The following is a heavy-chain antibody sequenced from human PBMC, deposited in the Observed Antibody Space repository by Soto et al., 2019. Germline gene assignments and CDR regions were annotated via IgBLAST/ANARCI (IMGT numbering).Heavy chain of an antibody. V-gene: IGHV4-59*12. CDR3: ARDKITGLFDY. J-gene: IGHJ4*02. Sequence: PSETLSLTCTVDSISTYYWNWIRQTPGKGLEWIGYIYYLGRTNYNRSLKSRVTISVDTSKNQFSLKLTSVTAADTAVYYCARDKITGLFDYWGQGTLVTVSS. CDR2: IYYLGRT. D-gene: IGHD2-8*02. CDR1: DSISTYY.